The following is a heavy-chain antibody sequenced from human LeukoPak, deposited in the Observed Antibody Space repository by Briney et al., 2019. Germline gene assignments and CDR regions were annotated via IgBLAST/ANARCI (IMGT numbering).Heavy chain of an antibody. CDR3: ARDLVTVTKGFDI. Sequence: KSSETLSLTCAVSGDSSSSHYWTWIRQPPGTGLEWIGYTSHIGRTNYNPSLKSRVTISIDTSKNQFSLKLRSVTAADTAVYYCARDLVTVTKGFDIWGQGTMVSVSS. J-gene: IGHJ3*02. CDR1: GDSSSSHY. V-gene: IGHV4-59*11. D-gene: IGHD4-17*01. CDR2: TSHIGRT.